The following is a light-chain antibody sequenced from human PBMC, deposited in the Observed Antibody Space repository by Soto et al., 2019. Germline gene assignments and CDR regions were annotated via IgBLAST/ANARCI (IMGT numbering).Light chain of an antibody. Sequence: QSALTQPPSASGSPGQSVTISCTGTSSDVGAYNYVCWYQQHPGKAPKLIISEVTKRPSGVPNRFSGSKSGNTASLTVTGLQAEDDADYYCSSYAGSNDPWVFGGGTKLTVL. CDR2: EVT. V-gene: IGLV2-8*01. J-gene: IGLJ3*02. CDR3: SSYAGSNDPWV. CDR1: SSDVGAYNY.